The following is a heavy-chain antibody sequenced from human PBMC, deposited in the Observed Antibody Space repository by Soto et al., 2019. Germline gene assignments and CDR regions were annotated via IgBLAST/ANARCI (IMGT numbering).Heavy chain of an antibody. V-gene: IGHV3-23*01. CDR3: AKDGIRYFDWLLAFDY. D-gene: IGHD3-9*01. J-gene: IGHJ4*02. Sequence: PGGSLRLSCAASGFTFSSYAMSWVRQAPGKGLEWVSAISGSGGSTYYADSVKGRFTISRDNSKNTLYLQMNSLRAEDTAVYYSAKDGIRYFDWLLAFDYWGQGTLVTVSS. CDR1: GFTFSSYA. CDR2: ISGSGGST.